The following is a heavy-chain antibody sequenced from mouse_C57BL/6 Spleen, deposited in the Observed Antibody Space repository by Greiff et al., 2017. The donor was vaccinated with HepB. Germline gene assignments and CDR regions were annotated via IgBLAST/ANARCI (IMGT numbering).Heavy chain of an antibody. CDR2: SRNKANDYTT. Sequence: EVKLVESGGGLVQSGRSLRLSCATSGFTFSDFYMEWVRQAPGKGLEWIAASRNKANDYTTEYSASVKGRFIVSRDTSQSILYLQMNALRAEDIAIYYCARDAAYDGYAMDYWGQGTSVTVSS. V-gene: IGHV7-1*01. D-gene: IGHD2-3*01. CDR1: GFTFSDFY. CDR3: ARDAAYDGYAMDY. J-gene: IGHJ4*01.